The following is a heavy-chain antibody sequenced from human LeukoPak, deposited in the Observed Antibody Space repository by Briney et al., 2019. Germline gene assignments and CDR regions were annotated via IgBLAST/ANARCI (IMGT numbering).Heavy chain of an antibody. CDR3: AKEKGTGGFDAFDI. CDR2: ISGRDGST. Sequence: GGSLRLSCVASGFTFSSYAMSWVRQAPGKGLEWVSGISGRDGSTYYADSVRGRFTISRDNAKNSLYLQMNSLRAEDTAVYYWAKEKGTGGFDAFDIWGKGTMVTVSS. D-gene: IGHD3-10*01. CDR1: GFTFSSYA. V-gene: IGHV3-23*01. J-gene: IGHJ3*02.